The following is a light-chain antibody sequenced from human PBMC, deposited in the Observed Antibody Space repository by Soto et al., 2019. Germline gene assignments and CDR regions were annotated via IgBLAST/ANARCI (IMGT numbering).Light chain of an antibody. V-gene: IGLV1-47*01. CDR2: RNI. J-gene: IGLJ2*01. CDR1: SSNIGSNY. Sequence: QSVLTQSPSASGTPGQRVTISCSGSSSNIGSNYVYWYQQLPGTAPTLLIYRNIQRPSGVPDRFSGSKSGSSASLAISGRRSEDEADYYCAGWDDSLRSVVFGGGTKVTVL. CDR3: AGWDDSLRSVV.